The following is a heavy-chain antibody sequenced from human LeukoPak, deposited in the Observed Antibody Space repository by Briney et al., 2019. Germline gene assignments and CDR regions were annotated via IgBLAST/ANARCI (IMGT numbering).Heavy chain of an antibody. Sequence: GGSLRLSCAASGFTVSSNYMSWVRQAPGKGLEWVSVIYSGGSTYYADSVKGRFTISRDNAENSLYLQMNSLRVEDTAVYYCARDRGQELGRSDYWGQGTLVTVSS. CDR3: ARDRGQELGRSDY. D-gene: IGHD1-26*01. J-gene: IGHJ4*02. V-gene: IGHV3-53*01. CDR2: IYSGGST. CDR1: GFTVSSNY.